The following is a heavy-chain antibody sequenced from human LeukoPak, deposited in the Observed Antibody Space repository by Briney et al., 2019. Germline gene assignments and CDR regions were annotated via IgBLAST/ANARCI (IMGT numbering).Heavy chain of an antibody. CDR2: IHHTETS. D-gene: IGHD5/OR15-5a*01. V-gene: IGHV4-59*08. Sequence: SEALSLTCTVSGASISSQYWSWIRKTPGKGLEWIAYIHHTETSKYNPSLKSRVTISIDTSKNQFSLRLTSVTAADTAVYFCATLVSTRYYFDYWGQGTLVTVSS. CDR3: ATLVSTRYYFDY. CDR1: GASISSQY. J-gene: IGHJ4*02.